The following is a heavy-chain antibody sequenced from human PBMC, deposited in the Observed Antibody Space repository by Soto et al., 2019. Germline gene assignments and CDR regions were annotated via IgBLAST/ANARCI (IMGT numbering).Heavy chain of an antibody. CDR3: AREYYYGSGSYHLDY. D-gene: IGHD3-10*01. CDR2: IIPTFGTA. J-gene: IGHJ4*02. Sequence: GASVKVSCKASGGTFSSYAISWVRQAPGQGLEWLGGIIPTFGTANYAQKFQGRVTITADESTSAAYMELSSLRSEDTAVYYCAREYYYGSGSYHLDYWGQGTLVTVSS. V-gene: IGHV1-69*13. CDR1: GGTFSSYA.